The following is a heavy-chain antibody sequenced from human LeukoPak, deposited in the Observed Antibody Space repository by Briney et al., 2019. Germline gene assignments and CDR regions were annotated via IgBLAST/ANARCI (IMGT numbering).Heavy chain of an antibody. CDR1: GFTFNDYY. J-gene: IGHJ5*02. Sequence: GGSLRLSCAASGFTFNDYYMSWIRQAPGKGLEWLSYINIGGTNTHYADSVKGRFTISRDNAKRSLYLEMNNLRAEDMAVYYCATDGAGFDTWGQGVLVTVSS. CDR2: INIGGTNT. V-gene: IGHV3-11*01. CDR3: ATDGAGFDT.